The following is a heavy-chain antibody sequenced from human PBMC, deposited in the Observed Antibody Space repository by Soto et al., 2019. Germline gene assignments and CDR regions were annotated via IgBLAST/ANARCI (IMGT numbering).Heavy chain of an antibody. D-gene: IGHD6-19*01. V-gene: IGHV3-23*01. J-gene: IGHJ4*02. CDR2: ISGSGGST. CDR3: EKDRGSGWYGDRGY. CDR1: GFTFSSYA. Sequence: EVQLLESGGGLVQPGGSLRLSCAASGFTFSSYAMSWVRQAPGKGLEWVSAISGSGGSTYYADSVKGRFTISRDNSKNTLYLQMNSLRAEDTAVYYCEKDRGSGWYGDRGYWGQGTLVTVSS.